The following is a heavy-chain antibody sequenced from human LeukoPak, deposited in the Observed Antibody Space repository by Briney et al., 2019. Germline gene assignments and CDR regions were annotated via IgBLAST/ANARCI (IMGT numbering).Heavy chain of an antibody. D-gene: IGHD1-26*01. CDR1: GFTFSDAW. Sequence: PGGSLRLSCAASGFTFSDAWMSWVRQAPGKGLEWVGRIKSKTDGGTTDYAAPVKGRFTISRDDSKNTLYLQMNSLKTEDTAVYYCTTRGGSFSIFDYWGQGTVVTVSS. V-gene: IGHV3-15*01. CDR3: TTRGGSFSIFDY. CDR2: IKSKTDGGTT. J-gene: IGHJ4*02.